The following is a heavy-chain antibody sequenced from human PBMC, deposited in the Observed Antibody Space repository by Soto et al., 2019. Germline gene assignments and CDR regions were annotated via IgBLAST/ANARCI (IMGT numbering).Heavy chain of an antibody. J-gene: IGHJ4*02. CDR3: ARDLYYYGSGSYLAFDS. D-gene: IGHD3-10*01. CDR2: ISSTASTI. Sequence: GGSLRLSCAASGFTFSGYYMGWVRQAPGRGLEWVSYISSTASTIYYAGSVKGRFTISRDNAKNSWYLQLNSLRAEDTALYYCARDLYYYGSGSYLAFDSWGQGTLVTVS. CDR1: GFTFSGYY. V-gene: IGHV3-11*01.